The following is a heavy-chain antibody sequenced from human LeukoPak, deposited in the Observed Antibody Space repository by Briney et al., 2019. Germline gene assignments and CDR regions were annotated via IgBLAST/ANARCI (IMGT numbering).Heavy chain of an antibody. J-gene: IGHJ6*02. V-gene: IGHV1-18*01. CDR3: ARAGIAVDPHYYYGMDV. CDR2: ISAYNGNT. Sequence: GASVKVSCKASGYTFTSYGISWVRQAPGQGLEWTGWISAYNGNTNYAQKLQGRVTMTTDTSTSTAYMELRSLRSDDTAVYYCARAGIAVDPHYYYGMDVWGQGTTVTVSS. D-gene: IGHD6-19*01. CDR1: GYTFTSYG.